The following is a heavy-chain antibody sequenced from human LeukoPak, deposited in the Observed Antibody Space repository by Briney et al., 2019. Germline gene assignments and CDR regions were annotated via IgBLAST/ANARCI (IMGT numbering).Heavy chain of an antibody. J-gene: IGHJ4*02. Sequence: ASVKVSCKASGYTFTSYYMHWVRQAPGQGLEWMGIINPSGGSTSYAQKFQGRVTMTRDTSTSTVYMELSSLRPEDTAVYYCARAEVGATGVDYWGQGTLVTVSS. CDR3: ARAEVGATGVDY. CDR1: GYTFTSYY. D-gene: IGHD1-26*01. CDR2: INPSGGST. V-gene: IGHV1-46*01.